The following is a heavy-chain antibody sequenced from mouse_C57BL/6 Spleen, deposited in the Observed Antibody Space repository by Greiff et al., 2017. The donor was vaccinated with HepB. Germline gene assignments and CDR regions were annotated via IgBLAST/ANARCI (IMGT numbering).Heavy chain of an antibody. Sequence: VQLQESGPELVKPGASVKISCKASGYAFSSSWMNWVKQRPGKGLEWIGRIYPGDGDTNYNGKFKGKATLTADKSSSTAYMQLSSLTSEDSAVYFCARNGDYYGSSPYYFDYWGQGTTLTVSS. V-gene: IGHV1-82*01. CDR2: IYPGDGDT. CDR1: GYAFSSSW. J-gene: IGHJ2*01. CDR3: ARNGDYYGSSPYYFDY. D-gene: IGHD1-1*01.